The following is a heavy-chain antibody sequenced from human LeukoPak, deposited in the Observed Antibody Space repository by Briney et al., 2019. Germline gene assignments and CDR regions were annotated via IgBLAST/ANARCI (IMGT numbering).Heavy chain of an antibody. CDR1: SGSITNTYY. D-gene: IGHD5-24*01. Sequence: SETLSLTCTVSSGSITNTYYWAWFRQPPGKGLDWVASISYSGNTYYNPSLKSRITISIDTSKNQFSVTLTSVTAADTAVYYCAGARWLQTPVVVDYWGRGTLVTVSS. J-gene: IGHJ4*02. V-gene: IGHV4-39*07. CDR3: AGARWLQTPVVVDY. CDR2: ISYSGNT.